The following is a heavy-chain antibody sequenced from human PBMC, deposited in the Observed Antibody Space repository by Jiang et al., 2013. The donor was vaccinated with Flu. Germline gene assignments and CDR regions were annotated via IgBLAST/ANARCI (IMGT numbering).Heavy chain of an antibody. D-gene: IGHD3-9*01. CDR2: IHHSGTT. V-gene: IGHV4-39*01. CDR1: GRSISSGTYH. J-gene: IGHJ4*02. CDR3: ARSNPSASYDIAFDF. Sequence: GSGLVKPSETLSLTCAVSGRSISSGTYHWDWIRQTPGKGLEWIASIHHSGTTYYNPSLRRRVTISMDTSKNLFSLNVASVTAADTALYFCARSNPSASYDIAFDFWGQGTLATVSS.